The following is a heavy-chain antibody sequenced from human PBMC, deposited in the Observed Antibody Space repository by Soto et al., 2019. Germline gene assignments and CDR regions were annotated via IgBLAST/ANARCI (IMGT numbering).Heavy chain of an antibody. Sequence: SSETLSLTCTVSGGSISSGGYYWSWIRQHPGKGLEWIGYIYYSGSTYYNPSLKSRVTISVDTSKNQFSLKLSSVTAADTAVYYCARGYGRNFDYPGQGTLVTVSS. CDR2: IYYSGST. D-gene: IGHD5-18*01. V-gene: IGHV4-31*03. CDR1: GGSISSGGYY. J-gene: IGHJ4*02. CDR3: ARGYGRNFDY.